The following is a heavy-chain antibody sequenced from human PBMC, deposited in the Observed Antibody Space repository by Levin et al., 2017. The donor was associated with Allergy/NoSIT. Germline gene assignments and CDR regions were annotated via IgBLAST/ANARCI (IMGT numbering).Heavy chain of an antibody. CDR2: INWNGDST. Sequence: GESLKISCAASGFAFDGRGMSWVRQAPGKGLEWVSGINWNGDSTGYADSVKGRFTISRDNAKNSLYLQMNSLRVEDTASYHCARDVGTGWYGNAFDIWGQGTLVTVSS. V-gene: IGHV3-20*01. CDR3: ARDVGTGWYGNAFDI. CDR1: GFAFDGRG. D-gene: IGHD6-19*01. J-gene: IGHJ4*02.